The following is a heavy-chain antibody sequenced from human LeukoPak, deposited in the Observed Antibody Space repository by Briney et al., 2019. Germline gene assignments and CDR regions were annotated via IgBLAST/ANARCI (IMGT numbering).Heavy chain of an antibody. CDR2: ISSSSSTI. D-gene: IGHD3-22*01. CDR3: ASVSRYYYDSSADYFDY. J-gene: IGHJ4*02. CDR1: GFTFSSYS. V-gene: IGHV3-48*01. Sequence: GGSLRLSCAASGFTFSSYSMNWVRQAPGKGLEWVSYISSSSSTIYYADSVKGRFTISRDNAKNSLYLQMNSLRAEDTAVYYCASVSRYYYDSSADYFDYWGQGTLVTVSS.